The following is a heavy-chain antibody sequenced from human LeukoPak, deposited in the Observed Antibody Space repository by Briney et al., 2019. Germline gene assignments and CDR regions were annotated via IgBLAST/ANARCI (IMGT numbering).Heavy chain of an antibody. CDR3: ARDHGYNGIDV. Sequence: SQTLSLTCTVSGGSISSGGHYWSWIRQHPGKGLEWIGYIYYSGSTYYNPSLKSRVTISVDTSKIQFSLKLNSMTAADTAVYYCARDHGYNGIDVWGQGTTVTVSS. J-gene: IGHJ6*02. CDR1: GGSISSGGHY. V-gene: IGHV4-31*03. CDR2: IYYSGST.